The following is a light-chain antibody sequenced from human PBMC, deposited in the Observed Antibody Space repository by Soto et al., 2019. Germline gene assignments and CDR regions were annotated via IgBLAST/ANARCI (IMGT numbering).Light chain of an antibody. CDR2: AAS. Sequence: DIHLTQAPSFLSASAGYIVSITCRARQAIRSYLAWYQKKKGRAPKLLIYAASTLQSGVPSRLRGSGYGTELTITITSMENEDFETYYCQQLNSFTITFGHGTRLEIK. CDR1: QAIRSY. CDR3: QQLNSFTIT. V-gene: IGKV1-9*01. J-gene: IGKJ5*01.